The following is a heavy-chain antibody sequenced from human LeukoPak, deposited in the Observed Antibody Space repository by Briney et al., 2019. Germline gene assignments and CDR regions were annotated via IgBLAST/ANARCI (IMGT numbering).Heavy chain of an antibody. D-gene: IGHD3-3*01. V-gene: IGHV1-46*01. CDR1: GYTFTSYY. Sequence: ASVKVSCKASGYTFTSYYIHWVRQAPGQGLEWMGIINPSGGSTSYAQKFQGRVTMTRDTSTSTVYMELSSLRSEDTAVYYCARGQKYYDFWSGLYGMDVWGQGTTVTVSS. CDR3: ARGQKYYDFWSGLYGMDV. J-gene: IGHJ6*02. CDR2: INPSGGST.